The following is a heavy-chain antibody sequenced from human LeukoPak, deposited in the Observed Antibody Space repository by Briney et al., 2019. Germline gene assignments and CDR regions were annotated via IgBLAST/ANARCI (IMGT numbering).Heavy chain of an antibody. Sequence: GGSLRLSCAASGFTFSSYEMNWVRQAPGKGLEWVSYISSSGSTIYHADSVKGRFTISRDNAKNSLYLQMNSLRAEDTAVYYCARDLGTPSDYWGQGTLVTVSS. V-gene: IGHV3-48*03. CDR2: ISSSGSTI. J-gene: IGHJ4*02. CDR3: ARDLGTPSDY. D-gene: IGHD1-1*01. CDR1: GFTFSSYE.